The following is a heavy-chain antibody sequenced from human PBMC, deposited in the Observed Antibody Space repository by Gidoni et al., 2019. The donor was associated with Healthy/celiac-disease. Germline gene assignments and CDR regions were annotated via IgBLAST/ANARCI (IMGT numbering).Heavy chain of an antibody. CDR2: INHSGST. J-gene: IGHJ4*02. D-gene: IGHD6-13*01. CDR1: GGSFSGYY. Sequence: QVQLQQWGAGLLKPSETLSLTCAVYGGSFSGYYWSWIRQPPGKGLEWIGEINHSGSTNYNPSLKSRVTISVDTSKNQFSLKLSSVTAADTAVYYCASAKYSSSWYEDDYWGQGTLVTVSS. CDR3: ASAKYSSSWYEDDY. V-gene: IGHV4-34*01.